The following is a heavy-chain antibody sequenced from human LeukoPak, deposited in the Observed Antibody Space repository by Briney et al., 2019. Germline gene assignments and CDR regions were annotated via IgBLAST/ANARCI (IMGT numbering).Heavy chain of an antibody. J-gene: IGHJ4*02. CDR1: GYTFTGYY. V-gene: IGHV1-2*02. D-gene: IGHD3-10*01. CDR3: ARGVVRGVHPVYFDY. Sequence: ASVKVSCKASGYTFTGYYMHWVRQPPGQGLEWMGWINPNSGGTNYAQKFQGRVTMTRDTSISTAYMELSRLRSDDTAVYYCARGVVRGVHPVYFDYWGQGTLVTVSS. CDR2: INPNSGGT.